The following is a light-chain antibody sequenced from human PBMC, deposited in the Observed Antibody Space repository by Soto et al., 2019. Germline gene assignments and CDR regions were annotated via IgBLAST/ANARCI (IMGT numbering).Light chain of an antibody. CDR1: QSVTTF. Sequence: EIVLTQSPVTLSLSPGERATLSCRASQSVTTFLAWYQQKPGQAPGLLIYDASKRATSIPARFSGSGSGTDSTLTISSLEPEDFAVYYCQQRTNWPLTFGGGTKVEIK. V-gene: IGKV3-11*01. CDR2: DAS. J-gene: IGKJ4*01. CDR3: QQRTNWPLT.